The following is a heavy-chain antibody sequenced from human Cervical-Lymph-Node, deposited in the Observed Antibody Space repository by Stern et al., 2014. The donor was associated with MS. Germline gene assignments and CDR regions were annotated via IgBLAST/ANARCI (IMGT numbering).Heavy chain of an antibody. CDR2: IIPIIGTA. V-gene: IGHV1-69*01. CDR1: GGTFSSSD. CDR3: ALGGFGHYFEY. J-gene: IGHJ4*02. Sequence: VQLVESGAEVQKPGSSVKVSCRASGGTFSSSDISWVRQAAGRGLEWMGGIIPIIGTANYAQKYQGRVTITADESTSTAYMELSSLRSEDTAIYYCALGGFGHYFEYWGQGTLVTVSS. D-gene: IGHD3-10*01.